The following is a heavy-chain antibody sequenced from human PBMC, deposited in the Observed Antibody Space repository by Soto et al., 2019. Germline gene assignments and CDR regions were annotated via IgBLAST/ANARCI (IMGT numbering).Heavy chain of an antibody. J-gene: IGHJ1*01. CDR2: IYWDDDK. Sequence: QITLKESGPTLVKPTQTLTLTCTFSGFSLSTSGVGVGWIRQPPGKALEWLALIYWDDDKRYSPSLKSRLTLPKDTSQNQVVLTMTNMDPVDTATYYCAHLTYYYDSSGYYSRAEYFQHWGQGTLVTVSS. CDR3: AHLTYYYDSSGYYSRAEYFQH. D-gene: IGHD3-22*01. CDR1: GFSLSTSGVG. V-gene: IGHV2-5*02.